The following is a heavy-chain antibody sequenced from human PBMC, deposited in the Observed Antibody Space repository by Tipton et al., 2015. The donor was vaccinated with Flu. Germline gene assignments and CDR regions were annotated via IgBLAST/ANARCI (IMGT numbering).Heavy chain of an antibody. D-gene: IGHD6-6*01. CDR2: IYYSGST. Sequence: TLSLTCTVSGGSVSSGSYYWSWIRQPPGKGLEWIGYIYYSGSTNYNPSLKSRVTISVDTSKNQFSLKLSSVTAADTAVYYCARKYSSFSPFDYWGQGTLVTVSS. CDR1: GGSVSSGSYY. J-gene: IGHJ4*02. V-gene: IGHV4-61*01. CDR3: ARKYSSFSPFDY.